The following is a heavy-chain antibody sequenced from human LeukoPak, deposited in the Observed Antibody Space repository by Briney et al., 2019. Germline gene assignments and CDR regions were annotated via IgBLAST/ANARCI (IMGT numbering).Heavy chain of an antibody. D-gene: IGHD1-26*01. Sequence: MASETLSFTCTVSGGSISSYYWSWIRQPPGKGLEWIGYIYYSGSTNYNPSLKSRVTISVDTSKNQFSLKLSSVTAADTAVYYCARVIVGATSRNYYMDVWGKGTTVTVSS. CDR3: ARVIVGATSRNYYMDV. CDR1: GGSISSYY. V-gene: IGHV4-59*01. CDR2: IYYSGST. J-gene: IGHJ6*03.